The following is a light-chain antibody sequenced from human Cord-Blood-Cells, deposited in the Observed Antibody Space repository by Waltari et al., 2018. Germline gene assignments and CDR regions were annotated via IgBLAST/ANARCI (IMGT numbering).Light chain of an antibody. CDR2: GAS. V-gene: IGKV3-15*01. CDR1: QSVSSN. J-gene: IGKJ2*03. CDR3: QQYNNWPPYS. Sequence: DIVMTQSPATLSVSPGERATLSCRASQSVSSNLAWYQPKPGQAPRLLIYGASTRATGIPARFSGSGSGTEFTLTISSLQSEDCAVYYCQQYNNWPPYSFGQGTKLEIK.